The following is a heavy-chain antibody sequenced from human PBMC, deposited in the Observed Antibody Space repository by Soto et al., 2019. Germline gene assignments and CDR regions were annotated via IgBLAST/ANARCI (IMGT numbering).Heavy chain of an antibody. Sequence: GGSVKASCKASGYSFTGNSLHSARHAPGQGLEWLGWINPNNGGTNYAQKFQGWVTMTRDTSVSTAYMDLNRLKSDDTAVYYYVIQRGGVGYWGQGTLVTVSS. CDR3: VIQRGGVGY. V-gene: IGHV1-2*04. CDR1: GYSFTGNS. J-gene: IGHJ4*02. CDR2: INPNNGGT. D-gene: IGHD3-10*01.